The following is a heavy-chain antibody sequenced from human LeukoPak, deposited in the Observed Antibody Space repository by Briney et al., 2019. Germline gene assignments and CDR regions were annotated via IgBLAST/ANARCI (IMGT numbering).Heavy chain of an antibody. V-gene: IGHV4-61*02. J-gene: IGHJ4*02. CDR3: ASQRRDGYNYWGLSTLHNNY. D-gene: IGHD5-24*01. CDR1: GGSISSGTYY. CDR2: IYTSGST. Sequence: PSETLSLTCTVSGGSISSGTYYWTWIRQPAGNGLEWIGRIYTSGSTNYNPSLKSRVTISVDTSKNQFSLKLRSVTAADTAVYYCASQRRDGYNYWGLSTLHNNYWGQGTLVTVSS.